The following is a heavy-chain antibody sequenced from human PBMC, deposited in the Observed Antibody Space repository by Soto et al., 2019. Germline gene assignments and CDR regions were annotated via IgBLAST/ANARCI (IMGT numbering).Heavy chain of an antibody. Sequence: GGSLRLSCAASGFTFSDYYMSWIRQAPGKGLEWVSYISSSGSTIYYADSVKGRFTISRDNAKNSLYLQMNSLRAEDTAVYYCARDVGLLHAHDAFDIWGQGTMVTVSS. D-gene: IGHD1-26*01. J-gene: IGHJ3*02. CDR3: ARDVGLLHAHDAFDI. CDR2: ISSSGSTI. V-gene: IGHV3-11*01. CDR1: GFTFSDYY.